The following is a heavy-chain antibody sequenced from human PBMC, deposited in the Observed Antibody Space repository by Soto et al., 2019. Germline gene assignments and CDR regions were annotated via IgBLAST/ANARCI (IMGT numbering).Heavy chain of an antibody. Sequence: GASVKVSCKASGGTFSSYTISWVRQAPGQGLEWMGRIIPILGIANYAQKFQGRVTITADKSTSTAYMELSSLRSEDTAVYYCARDFPSILTGYNVYWGQGTLVTVSS. J-gene: IGHJ4*02. D-gene: IGHD3-9*01. V-gene: IGHV1-69*04. CDR3: ARDFPSILTGYNVY. CDR2: IIPILGIA. CDR1: GGTFSSYT.